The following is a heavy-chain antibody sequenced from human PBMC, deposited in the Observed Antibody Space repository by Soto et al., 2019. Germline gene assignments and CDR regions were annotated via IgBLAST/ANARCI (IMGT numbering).Heavy chain of an antibody. V-gene: IGHV1-3*01. CDR3: ARSYSYGSWWYFDY. CDR2: INAGNGNT. CDR1: GYTFTSYA. D-gene: IGHD3-10*01. J-gene: IGHJ4*02. Sequence: ASVKVSCKASGYTFTSYAMHWVRQAPGQRLEWMGWINAGNGNTKYSQKFQGRVTITRDTSASTAYMGLSSLRSEDTAVYYCARSYSYGSWWYFDYWGQGTQVTVSS.